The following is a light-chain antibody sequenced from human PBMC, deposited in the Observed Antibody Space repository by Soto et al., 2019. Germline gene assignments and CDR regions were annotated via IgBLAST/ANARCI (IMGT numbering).Light chain of an antibody. CDR3: SSYASSSTS. J-gene: IGLJ1*01. Sequence: QSVLTQPASVSGSPGQSITISCTGTSSDVGGYNYVSWYQQHPGKAPKLMIYEVSNRPSGVSHRFSGSKSGNTASLTISGFQAEDEADYYCSSYASSSTSFGTGTKVTV. CDR2: EVS. V-gene: IGLV2-14*03. CDR1: SSDVGGYNY.